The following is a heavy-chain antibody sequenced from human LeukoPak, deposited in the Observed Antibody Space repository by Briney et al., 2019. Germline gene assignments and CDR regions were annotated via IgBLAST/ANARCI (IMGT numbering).Heavy chain of an antibody. D-gene: IGHD5-12*01. Sequence: SETLSLTCTVSGDSIGSYYWSWIRQPPGKGLEWIGYIYFTGSTNYNPSLKSRVTISVDTSKNQFSLKLSSVTAADTAVYYCASGWLEYYFDYWGQGTLVTVSS. J-gene: IGHJ4*02. CDR2: IYFTGST. CDR3: ASGWLEYYFDY. CDR1: GDSIGSYY. V-gene: IGHV4-59*01.